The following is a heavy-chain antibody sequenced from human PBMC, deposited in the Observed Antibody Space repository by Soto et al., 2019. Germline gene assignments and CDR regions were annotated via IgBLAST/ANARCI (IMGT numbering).Heavy chain of an antibody. D-gene: IGHD3-16*02. CDR3: AKGIVSATIGPYAMDV. CDR1: GFAFSSYA. V-gene: IGHV3-30*18. Sequence: PGVSLRLSCEASGFAFSSYAMHWVRQAPGKGLEWVGVISYDGNYIYYADSVKGRFTISRDNSKNTLYVQVNSLRPEDTAVYYCAKGIVSATIGPYAMDVWGQGTTVTVYS. J-gene: IGHJ6*02. CDR2: ISYDGNYI.